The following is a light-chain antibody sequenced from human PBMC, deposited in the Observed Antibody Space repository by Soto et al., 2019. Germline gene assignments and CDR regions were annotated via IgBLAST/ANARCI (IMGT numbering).Light chain of an antibody. Sequence: DIQMTQSPSTLSASVGDRVTVTCRASQSVRDWVAWYQQQAGRAPRLLIYKASSLQSGVPSRFSGSGFGTEFTLTISSLQPYDFASYYCQQYYSYSPLTFGGGTKVDIK. CDR3: QQYYSYSPLT. CDR2: KAS. CDR1: QSVRDW. V-gene: IGKV1-5*03. J-gene: IGKJ4*01.